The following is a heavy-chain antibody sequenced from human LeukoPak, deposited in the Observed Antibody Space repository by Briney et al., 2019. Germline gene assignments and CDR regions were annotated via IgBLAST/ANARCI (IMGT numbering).Heavy chain of an antibody. V-gene: IGHV4-59*01. CDR1: GDSISSYY. J-gene: IGHJ5*02. D-gene: IGHD6-13*01. CDR2: IYYSGST. Sequence: SETLSLTCTVSGDSISSYYWSWIRQPPGKGLEWIGYIYYSGSTNYNPSPKSRVTISVDTSKNQFSLKLSSVTAADTAVYYCVGVYSSSWNNWFDPWGQGTLVTVSS. CDR3: VGVYSSSWNNWFDP.